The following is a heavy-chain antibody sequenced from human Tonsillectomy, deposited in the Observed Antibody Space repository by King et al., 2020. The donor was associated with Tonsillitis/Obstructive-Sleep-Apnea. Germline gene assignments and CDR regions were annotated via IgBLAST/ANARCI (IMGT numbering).Heavy chain of an antibody. J-gene: IGHJ5*02. CDR2: ISGSGGST. D-gene: IGHD3-16*01. V-gene: IGHV3-23*01. CDR1: GFRFSDYA. Sequence: VQLQESGGGLVQPGGSLRLSCTASGFRFSDYARSWVRQAPGKGLDWVSAISGSGGSTSYAESVKGRFTISSDNSRKPVYLQMNSLRVEDTSVYYCAKPPRKVGWGDPWGQGTLVTVSS. CDR3: AKPPRKVGWGDP.